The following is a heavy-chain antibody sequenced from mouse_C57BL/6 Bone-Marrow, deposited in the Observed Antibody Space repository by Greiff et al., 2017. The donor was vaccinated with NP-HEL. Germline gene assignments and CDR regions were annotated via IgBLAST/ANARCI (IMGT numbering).Heavy chain of an antibody. D-gene: IGHD1-1*01. J-gene: IGHJ1*03. CDR1: GFTFSSYG. Sequence: DVMLVESGGDLVKPGGSLKLSCAASGFTFSSYGMSWVRQTPDKRLEWVATISSGGSYTYYPDSVKGRFTISRDNAKNTLYLQMSSLKSEDTAMYYCAREIYYDGSSPWYVDVWGTGTTVTVSS. V-gene: IGHV5-6*02. CDR2: ISSGGSYT. CDR3: AREIYYDGSSPWYVDV.